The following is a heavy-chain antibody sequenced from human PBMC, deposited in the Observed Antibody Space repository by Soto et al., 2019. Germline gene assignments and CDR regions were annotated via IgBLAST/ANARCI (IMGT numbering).Heavy chain of an antibody. J-gene: IGHJ4*02. Sequence: PSETLSLTCAVYGGSFSGYYWSWIRQPPGKGLEWIGEINHSGSTNYNPSLKSRVTISVDTSKNQFSLKLSSVTAADTAVYYCATEGYRVGATEPSYYWGQGTLVTVSS. CDR1: GGSFSGYY. V-gene: IGHV4-34*01. D-gene: IGHD1-26*01. CDR3: ATEGYRVGATEPSYY. CDR2: INHSGST.